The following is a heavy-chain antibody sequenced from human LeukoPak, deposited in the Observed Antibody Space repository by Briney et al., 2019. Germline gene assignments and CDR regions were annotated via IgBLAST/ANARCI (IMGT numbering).Heavy chain of an antibody. CDR2: IKRKGDDGTI. J-gene: IGHJ4*02. D-gene: IGHD3/OR15-3a*01. CDR3: TAGTGRSDFDY. V-gene: IGHV3-15*01. Sequence: GGSLRHSCAASGFTFSNAWMSCVRQAPGRGLECVGRIKRKGDDGTIDYAAPVIGRLSISRDDSKNTLYLQMNSLKSEDTAVYYCTAGTGRSDFDYWGQGTLVTVSS. CDR1: GFTFSNAW.